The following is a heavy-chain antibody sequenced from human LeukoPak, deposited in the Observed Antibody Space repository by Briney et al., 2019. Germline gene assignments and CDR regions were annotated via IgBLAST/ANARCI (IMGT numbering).Heavy chain of an antibody. Sequence: GGSLRLSCAASGFTFSSYEMHWVRQAPGRGLEWVAVISVDGRNKYNPESVKGRFTISRDNSKNTLYLQMNSLGVEDTAVYYCARARKRYGDYEDNWFDPWGQGTLVTVSS. V-gene: IGHV3-30*04. CDR1: GFTFSSYE. J-gene: IGHJ5*02. CDR2: ISVDGRNK. CDR3: ARARKRYGDYEDNWFDP. D-gene: IGHD4-17*01.